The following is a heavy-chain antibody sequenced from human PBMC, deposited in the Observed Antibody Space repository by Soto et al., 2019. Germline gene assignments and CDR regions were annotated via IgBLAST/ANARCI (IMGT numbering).Heavy chain of an antibody. D-gene: IGHD1-7*01. CDR3: ARDGGGNWNFDYYYYYGMDV. J-gene: IGHJ6*02. CDR2: IYTSGST. Sequence: SETLSLTCTVSGGSISSYYWSWIRQPAGKGLEWIGRIYTSGSTNYNPSLKSRVTMSVDTSKNQFSLKLSSVTAADTAVYYCARDGGGNWNFDYYYYYGMDVWGQGTTVTVSS. V-gene: IGHV4-4*07. CDR1: GGSISSYY.